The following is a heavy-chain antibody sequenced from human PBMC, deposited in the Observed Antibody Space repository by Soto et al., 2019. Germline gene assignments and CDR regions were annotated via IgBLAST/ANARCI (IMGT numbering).Heavy chain of an antibody. J-gene: IGHJ4*02. Sequence: PGGSLRLSCAASGFTLSNYWMTWVRQAPGKGLEWVANINKDGSQKNYVDSVKGRFTNARDNGQNSLSLQINSLRVEDTAVYYCVRELGLAYWGQGALVTVSS. D-gene: IGHD7-27*01. CDR2: INKDGSQK. V-gene: IGHV3-7*03. CDR1: GFTLSNYW. CDR3: VRELGLAY.